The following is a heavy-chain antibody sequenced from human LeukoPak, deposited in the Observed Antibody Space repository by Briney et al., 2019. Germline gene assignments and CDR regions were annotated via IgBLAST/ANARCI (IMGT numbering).Heavy chain of an antibody. CDR2: IYSGGST. CDR3: ARDGYCGGDCYDAFDI. V-gene: IGHV3-66*01. D-gene: IGHD2-21*02. Sequence: GGSLRLSCAASGFTVSSNYMSWVRQAPGKGLEWVSVIYSGGSTYYADSVKGRFTISRDNSKNTLYLQMNSLRAEDTAVYYCARDGYCGGDCYDAFDIWGQGTMVTVSS. J-gene: IGHJ3*02. CDR1: GFTVSSNY.